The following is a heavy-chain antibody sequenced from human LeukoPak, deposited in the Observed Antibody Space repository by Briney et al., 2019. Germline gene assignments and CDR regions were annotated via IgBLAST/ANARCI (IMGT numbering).Heavy chain of an antibody. D-gene: IGHD3-10*01. Sequence: GGSLRLSCAASGFTFSSYWMSWVRQAPGKGLEWVANIKQDGSEKYYVDSVKGRFTISRDNAKNSLYLQMNSLRAEDTAVYYCARGARGSRGVNYYYGMDVWGQGTTVTVSS. CDR2: IKQDGSEK. V-gene: IGHV3-7*01. CDR3: ARGARGSRGVNYYYGMDV. CDR1: GFTFSSYW. J-gene: IGHJ6*02.